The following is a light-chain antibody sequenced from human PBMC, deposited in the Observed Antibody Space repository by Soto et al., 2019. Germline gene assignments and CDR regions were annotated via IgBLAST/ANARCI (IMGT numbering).Light chain of an antibody. V-gene: IGLV2-14*01. CDR1: SSDVGGYNY. J-gene: IGLJ1*01. CDR3: GSYTSSRTYV. CDR2: EVS. Sequence: QSALTQPASVSVSPGQSITISCTGTSSDVGGYNYVSWYQQHPGKAPKLMIYEVSNRPSGVSDRFSGSKSGNTASLTISGLQAEDEADYYCGSYTSSRTYVFGAGTKVTLL.